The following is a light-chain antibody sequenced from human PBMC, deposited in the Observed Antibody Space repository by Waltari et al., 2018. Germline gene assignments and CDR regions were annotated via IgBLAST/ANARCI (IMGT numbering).Light chain of an antibody. CDR1: SSNIGHND. V-gene: IGLV1-51*01. J-gene: IGLJ3*02. CDR3: ATWDSRLSVVL. CDR2: DNN. Sequence: QSVLTQPPSVSAAPGQSVTISCSGGSSNIGHNDVSWYQQFPGTAPKLLITDNNTRPCGMPDRLSGSRSGTSASLGITGLQTGDEADYYCATWDSRLSVVLCGGGTKGTVL.